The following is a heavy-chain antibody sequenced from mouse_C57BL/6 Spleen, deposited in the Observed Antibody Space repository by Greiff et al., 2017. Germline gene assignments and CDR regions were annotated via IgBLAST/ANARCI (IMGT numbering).Heavy chain of an antibody. CDR1: GFTFSDYG. CDR2: ISSGSSTI. Sequence: EVQRVESGGGLVKPGGSLKLSCAASGFTFSDYGMHWVRQAPEKGLEWVAYISSGSSTIYYAEKVKGRFTIARDNAKNTLFLQMNSPRSEDTAMYYCARGYDYDGMLWGQGTSVTVSS. J-gene: IGHJ4*01. V-gene: IGHV5-17*01. CDR3: ARGYDYDGML. D-gene: IGHD2-4*01.